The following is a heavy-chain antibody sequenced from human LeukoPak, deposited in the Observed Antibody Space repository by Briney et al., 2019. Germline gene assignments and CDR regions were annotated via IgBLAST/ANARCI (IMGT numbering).Heavy chain of an antibody. CDR3: AKEGYYDILTGAPGY. V-gene: IGHV3-23*01. D-gene: IGHD3-9*01. Sequence: PGGSLRLSXAASGFTFSSYAMSWVRQAPGKGLEWVSAISGSGGSTYYADSVKGRFAISRDNSKNTLYLQMNSLRAEDTAVYYCAKEGYYDILTGAPGYWGQGTLVTVSS. CDR1: GFTFSSYA. J-gene: IGHJ4*02. CDR2: ISGSGGST.